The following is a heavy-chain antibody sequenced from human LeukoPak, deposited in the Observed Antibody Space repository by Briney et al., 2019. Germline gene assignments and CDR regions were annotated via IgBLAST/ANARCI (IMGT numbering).Heavy chain of an antibody. CDR3: AGQNVPTPHDY. CDR2: ISAAGTT. D-gene: IGHD2-2*01. CDR1: VGSISSGGYY. V-gene: IGHV4-30-2*01. J-gene: IGHJ4*02. Sequence: PSETLSLTCTVAVGSISSGGYYWSWIRQPPGRGLEWIAYISAAGTTFYNPSLKSRVTISLDRSKNQFSLNLTSITAADTAVYYCAGQNVPTPHDYWGQGTQVTVSS.